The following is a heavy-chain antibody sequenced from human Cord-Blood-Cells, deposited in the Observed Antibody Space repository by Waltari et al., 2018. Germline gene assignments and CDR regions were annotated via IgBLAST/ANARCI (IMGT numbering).Heavy chain of an antibody. V-gene: IGHV3-30*04. CDR2: ISYDGSNK. D-gene: IGHD6-13*01. CDR1: GFTFSSYA. Sequence: QVQLVESGGGVVQPGRSLRLSCAASGFTFSSYAMHWVRQAPGKGLEWVAFISYDGSNKYYADSVKGRFTISRDNSKNTLYLQMNSLRAEDTAVYYCASTPRAAGDYWGQGTLVTVSS. J-gene: IGHJ4*02. CDR3: ASTPRAAGDY.